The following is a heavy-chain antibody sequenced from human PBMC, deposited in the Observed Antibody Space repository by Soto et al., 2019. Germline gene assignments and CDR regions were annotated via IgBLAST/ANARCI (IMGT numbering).Heavy chain of an antibody. J-gene: IGHJ4*02. CDR3: ARDGVAPGLYFDH. CDR1: GFTFSDYW. Sequence: GGSLRLSCAASGFTFSDYWMNWVRQAPGKGLEWVDSIKYDGAEKSYVDSVKGRFTISRDNPKNSVYLQMASLRAEDTAVYYCARDGVAPGLYFDHWGQGTPVTVSS. CDR2: IKYDGAEK. D-gene: IGHD3-10*01. V-gene: IGHV3-7*05.